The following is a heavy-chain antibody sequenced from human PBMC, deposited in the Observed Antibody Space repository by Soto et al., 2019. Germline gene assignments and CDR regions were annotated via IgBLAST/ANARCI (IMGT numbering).Heavy chain of an antibody. J-gene: IGHJ3*02. CDR3: AKDREKLLSADAFDI. CDR1: GFTFSSYA. V-gene: IGHV3-23*01. D-gene: IGHD1-26*01. CDR2: ISGSGGST. Sequence: TGGSLRLSCAASGFTFSSYAMSWVRQAPGKGLEWVSGISGSGGSTYYADSVKGRFTISRDNSKNTLYLQVNSLGAEDTAVYYCAKDREKLLSADAFDIWGQGTMVTVSS.